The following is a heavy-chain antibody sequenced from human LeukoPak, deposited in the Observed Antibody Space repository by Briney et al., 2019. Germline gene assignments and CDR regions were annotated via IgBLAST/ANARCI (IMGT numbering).Heavy chain of an antibody. J-gene: IGHJ4*02. CDR3: AKGGTSVTRYVDY. Sequence: GRSLRLSCAASGFTFSSYAMHWVRQAPGKGLEGVAVISYDGSNKYYADSVKGRFTISRDNSKNTLYLQMNSLRAEDTAVYYCAKGGTSVTRYVDYCGQGTLVTVSS. D-gene: IGHD4-17*01. CDR2: ISYDGSNK. CDR1: GFTFSSYA. V-gene: IGHV3-30*04.